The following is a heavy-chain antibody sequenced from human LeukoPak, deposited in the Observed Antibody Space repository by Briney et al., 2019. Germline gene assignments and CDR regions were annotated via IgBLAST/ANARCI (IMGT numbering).Heavy chain of an antibody. CDR2: IQSDGNNK. D-gene: IGHD3-10*01. Sequence: KAGGSLRLSRAPSGFTFSSYGMHWVRQAPGKGLQWLAFIQSDGNNKYYADSVKGRFTISRDNSKNTLFLQMNSLRAEDTAVYYCAKDKSMVRELDYWGQGNLVTVSS. J-gene: IGHJ4*02. V-gene: IGHV3-30*02. CDR1: GFTFSSYG. CDR3: AKDKSMVRELDY.